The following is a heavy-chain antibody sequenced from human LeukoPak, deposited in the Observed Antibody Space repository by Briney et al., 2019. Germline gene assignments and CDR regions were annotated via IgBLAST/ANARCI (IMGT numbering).Heavy chain of an antibody. CDR2: ISSSGSTI. J-gene: IGHJ4*01. CDR3: GSHLEVVPAGCDY. V-gene: IGHV3-11*01. Sequence: PGGSLRLSCAASGFTFSNYYMSWIRQAPGKGLEWVSSISSSGSTIYYADSVKGRFTISRDNAKNSLYLQMTSLRAEDTAVYYCGSHLEVVPAGCDYWGQGTLVTVSS. D-gene: IGHD2-2*01. CDR1: GFTFSNYY.